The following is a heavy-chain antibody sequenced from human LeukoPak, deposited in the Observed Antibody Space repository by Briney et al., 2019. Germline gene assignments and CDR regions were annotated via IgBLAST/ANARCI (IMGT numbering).Heavy chain of an antibody. CDR2: IIPIFGTA. CDR3: ARGLQSITIFDYYYYGMDV. D-gene: IGHD3-3*01. CDR1: GGTFSSYA. J-gene: IGHJ6*02. V-gene: IGHV1-69*13. Sequence: SVKVSCKASGGTFSSYAISWVRQAPGQGLEWMGGIIPIFGTANYAQKFQGRVTITADESTSTAYMELSSLRSGDTAVYYCARGLQSITIFDYYYYGMDVWGQGTTVTVSS.